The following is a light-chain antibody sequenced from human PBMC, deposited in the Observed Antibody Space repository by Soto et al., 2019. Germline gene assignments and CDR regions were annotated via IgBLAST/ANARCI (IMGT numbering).Light chain of an antibody. Sequence: QSVLTQPHAVSGAPGQRVTICCSGSSSNLGGSYDVQWYRKFPRNAPKLLIYANTERPSGVPDRFFGSKSGTSASLAITGLQADDEADYYCQSYDSSLIVSKVFGTGTKVT. J-gene: IGLJ1*01. CDR2: ANT. CDR3: QSYDSSLIVSKV. CDR1: SSNLGGSYD. V-gene: IGLV1-40*01.